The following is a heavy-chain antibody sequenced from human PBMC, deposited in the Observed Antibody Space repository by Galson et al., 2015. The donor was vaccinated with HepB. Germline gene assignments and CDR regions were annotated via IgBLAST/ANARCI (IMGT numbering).Heavy chain of an antibody. J-gene: IGHJ3*02. V-gene: IGHV3-23*01. CDR3: AKDRREYSSGWANAFDI. Sequence: SLRLSCAASGFTFSSYAMSWVRQAPGKGLEWVSAISGSGGSTYYADSVKGRFTISRDNSKNTLYLQMNSLRAEDTAVYYCAKDRREYSSGWANAFDIWGQGTMVTVSS. CDR1: GFTFSSYA. CDR2: ISGSGGST. D-gene: IGHD6-19*01.